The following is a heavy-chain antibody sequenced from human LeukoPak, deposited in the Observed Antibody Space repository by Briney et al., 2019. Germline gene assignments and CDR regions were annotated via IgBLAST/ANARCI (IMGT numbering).Heavy chain of an antibody. CDR1: GGSISSYY. Sequence: SETLSLTCTVSGGSISSYYWSWIRQPPGKGLEWIGYIYYSGSTNYNPSLKSRVTISVDTSKNQFSLKLSSVTAADTAVYYCARGIKGDFWSGYSPYWYFDLWGRGTLVTVSS. CDR3: ARGIKGDFWSGYSPYWYFDL. D-gene: IGHD3-3*01. J-gene: IGHJ2*01. CDR2: IYYSGST. V-gene: IGHV4-59*01.